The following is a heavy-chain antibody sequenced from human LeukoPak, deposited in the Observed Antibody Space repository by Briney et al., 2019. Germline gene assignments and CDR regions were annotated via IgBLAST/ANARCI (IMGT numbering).Heavy chain of an antibody. V-gene: IGHV1-8*01. CDR1: GYTFTSYD. CDR3: ARAQQWLVQSDY. J-gene: IGHJ4*02. Sequence: ASVKVSCKASGYTFTSYDINWVRQATGQGLEWMGWMNPNSGNTGYAQKFQGRVTMTRNTSISTAYMELSSLRSEDTAVYYCARAQQWLVQSDYWGQGTLVTVPS. CDR2: MNPNSGNT. D-gene: IGHD6-19*01.